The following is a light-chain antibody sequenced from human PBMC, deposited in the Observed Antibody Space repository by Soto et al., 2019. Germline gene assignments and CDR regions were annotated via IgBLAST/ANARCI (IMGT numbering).Light chain of an antibody. V-gene: IGKV3-20*01. CDR3: QQYGSSVT. CDR2: GAS. CDR1: QSVN. J-gene: IGKJ4*01. Sequence: EIVLTQSPGTLSLSPGERATLSCRASQSVNWYQQKPGQAPSLLIYGASRRATGVPDRFSGSGSGTDFTLTISRLEPEDFAVYYCQQYGSSVTFGGGTKVEIK.